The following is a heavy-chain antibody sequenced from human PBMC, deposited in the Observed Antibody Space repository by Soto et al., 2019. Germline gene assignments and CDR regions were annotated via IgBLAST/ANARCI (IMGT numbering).Heavy chain of an antibody. J-gene: IGHJ4*02. CDR1: GYTFTSYD. D-gene: IGHD1-26*01. Sequence: ASVKVSCKASGYTFTSYDINWVRQATGQGLEWMGWMSAYSGNTGYAQKLQGRVTMTRDTSMSTAYMELRSLRSDDTAVYYCARVGSYAENDYWGQGTLVTVSS. CDR3: ARVGSYAENDY. V-gene: IGHV1-8*01. CDR2: MSAYSGNT.